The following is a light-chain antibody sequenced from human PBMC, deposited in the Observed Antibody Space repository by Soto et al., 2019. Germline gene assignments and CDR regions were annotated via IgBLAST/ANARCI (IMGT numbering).Light chain of an antibody. J-gene: IGKJ2*01. CDR2: AAT. V-gene: IGKV1-39*01. Sequence: DIPMTQSPSSLSASLGDRVTITCRASQSINNYLNWYQQEEGKAPKLLIYAATSLQSGAPSRFSGSGSGTVLTLTISSLQPGDFATYYCQQSYNSPYTFGLGTKLEIK. CDR3: QQSYNSPYT. CDR1: QSINNY.